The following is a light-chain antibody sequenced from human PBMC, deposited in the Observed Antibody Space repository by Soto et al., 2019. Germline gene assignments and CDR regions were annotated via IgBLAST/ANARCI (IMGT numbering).Light chain of an antibody. Sequence: QAVVTQPPSVSGAPGQRVTISCTGSSSNIGAGYDVHWYQQLPGRAPKLLIYGNTNRPSGVPDRFSGSKSGTSAPPAIPGLQAEDEADYYCLSFDSSLSVVFGGGTKLTVL. CDR1: SSNIGAGYD. J-gene: IGLJ2*01. CDR2: GNT. CDR3: LSFDSSLSVV. V-gene: IGLV1-40*01.